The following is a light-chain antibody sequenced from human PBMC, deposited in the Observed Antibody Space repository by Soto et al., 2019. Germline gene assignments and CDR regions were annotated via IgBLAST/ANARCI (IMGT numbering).Light chain of an antibody. Sequence: EIVLTQSPATLSLSPGERATLSCRASQSLDGYLAWYQQKPGQAPRLLIYDASNRATGVPARFSGSGSWTDFTLTINSLEPEDFGVYYCQQRRSWPITFGGGTMVEIK. V-gene: IGKV3-11*01. J-gene: IGKJ4*01. CDR3: QQRRSWPIT. CDR2: DAS. CDR1: QSLDGY.